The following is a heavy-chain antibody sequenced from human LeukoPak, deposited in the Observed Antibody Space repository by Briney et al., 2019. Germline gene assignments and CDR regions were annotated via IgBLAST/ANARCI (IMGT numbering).Heavy chain of an antibody. V-gene: IGHV4-39*01. D-gene: IGHD3-16*02. CDR3: ARASDYDYVWGSYRYRLNYFDY. Sequence: KPSETLSLTCTVSGGSISSYYWGWISQPPGKGLEWIGSIYYSGSTYYNPSLKSRVTISVDTSKNQFSLKLSSVTAADTAVYYCARASDYDYVWGSYRYRLNYFDYWGQGTLVTVSS. CDR1: GGSISSYY. J-gene: IGHJ4*02. CDR2: IYYSGST.